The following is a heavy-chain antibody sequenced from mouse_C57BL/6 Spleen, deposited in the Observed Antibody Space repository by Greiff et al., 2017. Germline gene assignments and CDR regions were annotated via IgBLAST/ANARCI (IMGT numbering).Heavy chain of an antibody. CDR2: ISDGGSYT. V-gene: IGHV5-4*01. J-gene: IGHJ3*01. D-gene: IGHD2-1*01. Sequence: EVQVVESGGGLVKPGGSLKLSCAASGFTFSSYAMSWVRQTPEKRLEWVATISDGGSYTYYPDNVKGRFTISRDNAKNNLYLQMSHLKSEDTAMYYCARDGNFWFAYWGQGTLVTVSA. CDR1: GFTFSSYA. CDR3: ARDGNFWFAY.